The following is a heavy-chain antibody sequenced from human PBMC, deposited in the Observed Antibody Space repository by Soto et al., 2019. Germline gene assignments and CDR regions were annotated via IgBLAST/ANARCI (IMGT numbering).Heavy chain of an antibody. CDR1: GFSFSISP. CDR2: ISYDGTNK. CDR3: ARDPKTSDSCGLDV. V-gene: IGHV3-30-3*01. Sequence: GGSLRLSCAASGFSFSISPMHWVRQAPGKGPEWVALISYDGTNKFYADSVKGRFTISRDNSKSTLYLQVDSLRPEDAAVYYCARDPKTSDSCGLDVWGQGTPVTVSS. J-gene: IGHJ6*02.